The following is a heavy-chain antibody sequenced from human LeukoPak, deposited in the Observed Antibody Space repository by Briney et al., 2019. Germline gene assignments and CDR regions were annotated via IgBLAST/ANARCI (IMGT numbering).Heavy chain of an antibody. Sequence: ASVKVSCKASGYTFTSYGIRWVRQAPGQGLEWIGWISAYNGNTNYAQKLPGRVTMATDTSTSTAYMELRSLRSDDTAVYYCTRVGYCSGGSCYYDWFPYYYGMDVWGQGTTVTVSS. J-gene: IGHJ6*02. D-gene: IGHD2-15*01. V-gene: IGHV1-18*01. CDR2: ISAYNGNT. CDR3: TRVGYCSGGSCYYDWFPYYYGMDV. CDR1: GYTFTSYG.